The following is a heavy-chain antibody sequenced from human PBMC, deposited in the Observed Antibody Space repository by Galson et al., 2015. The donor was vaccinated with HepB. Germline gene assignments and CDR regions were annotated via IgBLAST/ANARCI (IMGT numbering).Heavy chain of an antibody. J-gene: IGHJ4*02. CDR1: GFTVSSNY. CDR2: IYSGGST. V-gene: IGHV3-53*01. D-gene: IGHD1-14*01. Sequence: SLRLSCAASGFTVSSNYMSWVRQAPGKGLEWVSVIYSGGSTYYADSVKGRFTISRDNARSILYLQMNSLRVDDTGIYYCVRDGQITSGLKHDYWGQGTLVTVSS. CDR3: VRDGQITSGLKHDY.